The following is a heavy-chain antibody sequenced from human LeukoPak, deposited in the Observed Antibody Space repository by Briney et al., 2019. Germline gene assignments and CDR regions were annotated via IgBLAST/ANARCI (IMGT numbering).Heavy chain of an antibody. V-gene: IGHV3-23*01. CDR1: GFTFSSYA. CDR3: AKARFLWRSGLTDY. CDR2: ISGSGGST. D-gene: IGHD6-19*01. Sequence: PGGSLRLSCAASGFTFSSYAMSWVRQAPGKGLEWVSAISGSGGSTYDADSVKGRFAISRDNSKNTLYLQMNSLRAEDTAVYYCAKARFLWRSGLTDYWGQGTLVTVSS. J-gene: IGHJ4*02.